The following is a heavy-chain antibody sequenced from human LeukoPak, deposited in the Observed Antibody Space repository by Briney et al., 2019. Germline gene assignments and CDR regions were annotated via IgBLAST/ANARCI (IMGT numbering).Heavy chain of an antibody. V-gene: IGHV3-7*01. CDR2: IKEDGSEK. D-gene: IGHD3-10*01. J-gene: IGHJ4*02. CDR1: EFTFSNSW. CDR3: ARVDYYGSGVLNDY. Sequence: PGGSLRLSCAASEFTFSNSWMTWVRQAPGKGLERVANIKEDGSEKYYVDSVKGRFTISRDNAKNSLYLQMNSLRAEDTAVYYCARVDYYGSGVLNDYWGQGTLVTVSS.